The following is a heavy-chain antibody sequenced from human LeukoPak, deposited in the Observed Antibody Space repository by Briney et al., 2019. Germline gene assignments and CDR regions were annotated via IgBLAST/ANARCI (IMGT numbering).Heavy chain of an antibody. CDR3: AKLSRIGNVDY. D-gene: IGHD3-3*02. J-gene: IGHJ4*02. CDR2: VTKSGGGT. Sequence: GGSLRLSCTASGFTFSSYAMSWVRQAPGKGLEWVSGVTKSGGGTEPADSVKGRVSISRDSSKNTLYLQMNSLRAEDTALYYCAKLSRIGNVDYWGQGTLVTVSS. V-gene: IGHV3-23*01. CDR1: GFTFSSYA.